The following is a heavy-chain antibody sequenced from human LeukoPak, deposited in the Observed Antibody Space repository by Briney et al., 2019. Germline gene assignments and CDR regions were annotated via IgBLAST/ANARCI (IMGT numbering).Heavy chain of an antibody. CDR1: GYTLTELS. J-gene: IGHJ4*02. V-gene: IGHV1-24*01. Sequence: GASVKVSCTVSGYTLTELSMHWVRQAPGQGLGWRGGFDPEDGETIYAQKFQGRVTITEDTSTDTAYMELSSLRSEDTAVYYCATQASTSTTVTTFDYWGQGTLVTVSS. CDR2: FDPEDGET. CDR3: ATQASTSTTVTTFDY. D-gene: IGHD4-17*01.